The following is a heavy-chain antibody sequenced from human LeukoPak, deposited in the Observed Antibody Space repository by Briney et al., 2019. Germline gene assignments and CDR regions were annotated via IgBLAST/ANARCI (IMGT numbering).Heavy chain of an antibody. D-gene: IGHD3-22*01. CDR2: ISYDGSDK. CDR3: ATPYYYDGSGQYPFHH. CDR1: GFTFSTYA. V-gene: IGHV3-30*03. J-gene: IGHJ1*01. Sequence: GRSLRLSCTASGFTFSTYAMHWVRQAPGKGLEWVAVISYDGSDKHYGDSVKGRFTISRDNSKNTLYLQMNSLRAEDTAVYYCATPYYYDGSGQYPFHHWGQGTLVTVSS.